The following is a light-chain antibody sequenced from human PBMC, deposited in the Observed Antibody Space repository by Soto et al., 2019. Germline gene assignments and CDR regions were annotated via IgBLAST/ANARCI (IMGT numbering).Light chain of an antibody. CDR2: DSS. J-gene: IGKJ5*01. CDR1: QSVSSS. CDR3: QQRSNWAFT. Sequence: DIVLTQSPGTLSLSPGERATLSCRASQSVSSSLAWYQQKPGQATRLLIYDSSNRATGIPARFSGSWSGKDFTLTISILEPEDFAVYYCQQRSNWAFTFGQGTRLEIK. V-gene: IGKV3-11*01.